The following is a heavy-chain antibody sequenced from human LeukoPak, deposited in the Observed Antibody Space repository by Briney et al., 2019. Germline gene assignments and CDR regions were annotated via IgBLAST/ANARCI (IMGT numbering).Heavy chain of an antibody. CDR2: IWYDGSNK. D-gene: IGHD1-7*01. J-gene: IGHJ4*02. Sequence: PGRSLRLSCAASGFTFSSYGMHWVRQAPGKGLERVAVIWYDGSNKYYADSVKGRLTISRDNSKNTLYLQMNSLRAEDTAVYYCVKRTVNYPFDFWGQGTLVTVSS. CDR3: VKRTVNYPFDF. CDR1: GFTFSSYG. V-gene: IGHV3-33*06.